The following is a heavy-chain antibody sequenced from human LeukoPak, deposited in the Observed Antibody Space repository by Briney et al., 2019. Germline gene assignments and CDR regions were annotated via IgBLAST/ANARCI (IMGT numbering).Heavy chain of an antibody. Sequence: SETLSLTCTVSGGSISSYYWSWIRQPPGKGLEWIGYIYYSGSTSYNPSLKSRVTISLDTSKNQFSLRLRAVTAADTAVYYCATCNGSSCYSDLDAFDIWGQGTMVTVSS. CDR3: ATCNGSSCYSDLDAFDI. CDR2: IYYSGST. V-gene: IGHV4-59*01. D-gene: IGHD2-15*01. J-gene: IGHJ3*02. CDR1: GGSISSYY.